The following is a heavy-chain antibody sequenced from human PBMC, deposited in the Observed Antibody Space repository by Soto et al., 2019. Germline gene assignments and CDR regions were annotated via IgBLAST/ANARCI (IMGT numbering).Heavy chain of an antibody. D-gene: IGHD7-27*01. J-gene: IGHJ4*02. CDR3: ATSWGTARQGFDY. V-gene: IGHV3-53*04. CDR2: IYSGGST. Sequence: GGSLRLSCAASGFTFSSNYMSWVRQAPGKGLEWVSVIYSGGSTYYADSVKGRFTISRHNSKNTLYLQMNSLRAEDTAVYYCATSWGTARQGFDYWGQGTLVTVSS. CDR1: GFTFSSNY.